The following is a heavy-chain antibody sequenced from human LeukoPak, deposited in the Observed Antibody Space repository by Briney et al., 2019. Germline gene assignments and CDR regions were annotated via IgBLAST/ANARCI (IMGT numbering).Heavy chain of an antibody. CDR3: ASWRVRGIFDY. CDR2: ISAYNGNT. CDR1: GYTFTSYG. J-gene: IGHJ4*02. V-gene: IGHV1-18*01. Sequence: ASVKVSCKASGYTFTSYGISWVRQAPGQGLEWMGWISAYNGNTNYAQKLQGRVTMTTDTSTSTAFMELRSLRSDDTAVYYCASWRVRGIFDYWGQGTLVTVSS. D-gene: IGHD3-10*01.